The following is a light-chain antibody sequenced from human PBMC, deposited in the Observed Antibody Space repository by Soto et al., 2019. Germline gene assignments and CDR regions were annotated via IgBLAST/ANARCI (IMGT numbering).Light chain of an antibody. CDR2: DVS. CDR1: SRDVGVYNY. Sequence: QSALTQPASVSGSPGQSITISCTGTSRDVGVYNYVSWYQQHPGKAPKLMIYDVSNRPSGVSNRFSGSKSGNTASLTISGLQAEDEADYYCSSYTSSSTYVFGTGTRSPS. CDR3: SSYTSSSTYV. J-gene: IGLJ1*01. V-gene: IGLV2-14*01.